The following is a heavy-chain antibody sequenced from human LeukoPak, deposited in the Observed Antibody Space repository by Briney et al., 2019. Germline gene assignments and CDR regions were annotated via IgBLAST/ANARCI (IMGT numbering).Heavy chain of an antibody. CDR2: ISSSSSYI. Sequence: GGSLRLSCAASGFKFSSYSMKWVSQAPGKGLEWVSFISSSSSYIYYADSVKGRFTISRDNAKNSLYLQMNSLRAEDTAVYYCARGTMFPYYFDYWGQGTLVTVSS. D-gene: IGHD3-10*02. CDR1: GFKFSSYS. J-gene: IGHJ4*02. V-gene: IGHV3-21*01. CDR3: ARGTMFPYYFDY.